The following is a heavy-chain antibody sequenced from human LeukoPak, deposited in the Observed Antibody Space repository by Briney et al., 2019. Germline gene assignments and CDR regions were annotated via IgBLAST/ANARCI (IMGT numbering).Heavy chain of an antibody. Sequence: GASVTVSCTASGYTFTIYDINWVRQAPGQGLEWMGWMNPNSGNTGYAQKFQGRVTITRNTSISTAYMELSSLRSEATAVYYCGRAQTAMVFFDYWGQGTLVTVSS. V-gene: IGHV1-8*03. D-gene: IGHD5-18*01. CDR2: MNPNSGNT. J-gene: IGHJ4*02. CDR3: GRAQTAMVFFDY. CDR1: GYTFTIYD.